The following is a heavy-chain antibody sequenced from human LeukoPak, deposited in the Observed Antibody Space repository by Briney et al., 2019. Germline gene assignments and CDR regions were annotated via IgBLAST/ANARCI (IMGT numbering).Heavy chain of an antibody. CDR2: ISSSGRTR. CDR1: GFIFSNYE. D-gene: IGHD5-24*01. CDR3: AREGGHNPGDF. Sequence: SGGSLRLSCAASGFIFSNYEMIWVRQVPGKGLEWIAHISSSGRTRFYADSVQGRFTVSRDNAKNSLYLQLNSLRGEDTAVYYCAREGGHNPGDFWGQGTLVIVS. V-gene: IGHV3-48*03. J-gene: IGHJ4*02.